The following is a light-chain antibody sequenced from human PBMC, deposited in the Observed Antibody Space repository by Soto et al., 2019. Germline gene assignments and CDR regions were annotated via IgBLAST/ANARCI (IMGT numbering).Light chain of an antibody. V-gene: IGKV4-1*01. CDR1: QSVLYNSNNKNY. CDR2: WAS. CDR3: QQYYSTPFT. Sequence: DIVMTQSPDSLAVSLGERATINCKSSQSVLYNSNNKNYLAWYQQKPGQPPKLLIYWASTRESGVPDRFRGSGSGTDFTLTISSLQAEDVAVSYCQQYYSTPFTFGPGTKVDIK. J-gene: IGKJ3*01.